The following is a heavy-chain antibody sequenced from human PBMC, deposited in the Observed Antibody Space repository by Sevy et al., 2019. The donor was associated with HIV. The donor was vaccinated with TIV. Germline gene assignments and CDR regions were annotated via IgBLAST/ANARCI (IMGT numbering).Heavy chain of an antibody. V-gene: IGHV1-24*01. Sequence: ASVKVSCKVSGKNLNDLPMHWVRQAPGKGLEWMGRFDPEDGERIYAQKFQGRVTMNKDTSRDTAYMELNSLRSEDTAMYYCATTREYYEDNSGYLDYWGQGILVTVSS. CDR1: GKNLNDLP. CDR3: ATTREYYEDNSGYLDY. D-gene: IGHD3-16*01. J-gene: IGHJ4*02. CDR2: FDPEDGER.